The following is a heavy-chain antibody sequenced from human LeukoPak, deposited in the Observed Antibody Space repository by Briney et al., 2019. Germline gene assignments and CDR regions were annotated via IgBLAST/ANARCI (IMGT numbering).Heavy chain of an antibody. Sequence: SETLSPTCAVYGGSFSGYYCNWIRQPPGKGLEWIGEINHSGGTNYNPSLKSRVTISIDTSKNQFSLRLSSVTAADTAVYYCARRANGPSYWGQGTLVTVSS. D-gene: IGHD2-8*01. J-gene: IGHJ4*02. CDR2: INHSGGT. CDR3: ARRANGPSY. CDR1: GGSFSGYY. V-gene: IGHV4-34*01.